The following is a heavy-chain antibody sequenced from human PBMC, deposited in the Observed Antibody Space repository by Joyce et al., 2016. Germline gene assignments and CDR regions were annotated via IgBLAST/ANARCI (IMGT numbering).Heavy chain of an antibody. V-gene: IGHV3-53*01. CDR1: GFTVSNNY. CDR3: ARVPGFH. Sequence: EVQLMESGGGLIQPGGSLRLSCAASGFTVSNNYMTWVRQAPGKGLEWVSFIYSGGDTYYADSVKGRFTISRDKNTLYLQMSSLRVEDTAVYYCARVPGFHWGQGTLVTVSS. CDR2: IYSGGDT. J-gene: IGHJ4*02.